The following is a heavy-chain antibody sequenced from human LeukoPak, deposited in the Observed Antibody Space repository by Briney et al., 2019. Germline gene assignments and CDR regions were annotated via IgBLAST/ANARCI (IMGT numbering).Heavy chain of an antibody. V-gene: IGHV3-53*01. D-gene: IGHD3-22*01. CDR2: IYSGGST. Sequence: GGSLRLSCAASGFTASSNYMSWVRQAPGKGLEWVSVIYSGGSTYYADSVKGRFTISRDNSKNTLYLQMNSLRAEDTAVYYCARERGYYEYNWFDPWGQGTLVTVSS. J-gene: IGHJ5*02. CDR3: ARERGYYEYNWFDP. CDR1: GFTASSNY.